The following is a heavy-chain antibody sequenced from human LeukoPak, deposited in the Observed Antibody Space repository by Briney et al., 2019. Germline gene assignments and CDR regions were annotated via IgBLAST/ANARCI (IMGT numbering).Heavy chain of an antibody. V-gene: IGHV4-4*02. J-gene: IGHJ4*02. D-gene: IGHD4-17*01. CDR1: GGSISSSNW. CDR3: ARSGSYGVNYFDN. Sequence: SETLSPTCAVSGGSISSSNWWSWVRQPPGRGLEWIGEIYHSGSTNYNPSLKSRVTISVDKSKNQFSLKLSSVTAADTAVYYCARSGSYGVNYFDNWGQGTLVTVSS. CDR2: IYHSGST.